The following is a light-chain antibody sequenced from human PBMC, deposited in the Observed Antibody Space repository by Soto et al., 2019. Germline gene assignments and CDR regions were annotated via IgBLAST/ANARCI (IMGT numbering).Light chain of an antibody. CDR2: AAS. CDR1: QSISRY. Sequence: DIQMTQSPSTLSASFGDRVTITCRASQSISRYLNWYQDKPGQAPNLLIYAASTLQAGVPSRFRGSGYGTDFNLTISSLQPEDFATYFCQQSNSSPPTFGGGTKVDIK. V-gene: IGKV1-39*01. J-gene: IGKJ4*01. CDR3: QQSNSSPPT.